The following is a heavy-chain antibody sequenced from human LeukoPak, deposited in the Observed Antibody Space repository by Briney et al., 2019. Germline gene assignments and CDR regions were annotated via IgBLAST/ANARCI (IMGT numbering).Heavy chain of an antibody. Sequence: PGGSLRLSCAASGFTFSSYAMSWVRQAPGKGLEWVAVISYDGSNKYYADSVKGRFTISRDNSKNTLYLQMNSLRAEDTAVYYCAKVGNSYGFRFDYWGQGTLVTVSS. CDR2: ISYDGSNK. CDR1: GFTFSSYA. CDR3: AKVGNSYGFRFDY. D-gene: IGHD5-18*01. J-gene: IGHJ4*02. V-gene: IGHV3-30*18.